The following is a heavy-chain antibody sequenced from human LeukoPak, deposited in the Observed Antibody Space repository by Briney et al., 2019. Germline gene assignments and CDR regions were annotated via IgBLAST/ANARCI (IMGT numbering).Heavy chain of an antibody. CDR2: ISTYNGNT. V-gene: IGHV1-18*01. CDR3: ARDRPGGIRISRHYYDSSGYYYY. D-gene: IGHD3-22*01. Sequence: ASVKVSCKASGYTFTSYGISWVRQAPGQGLEWMGWISTYNGNTNYAQKLQGRVTMTTDTSTSTAYMELRSLRSDDTAVYYCARDRPGGIRISRHYYDSSGYYYYWGQGTLVTVSS. J-gene: IGHJ4*02. CDR1: GYTFTSYG.